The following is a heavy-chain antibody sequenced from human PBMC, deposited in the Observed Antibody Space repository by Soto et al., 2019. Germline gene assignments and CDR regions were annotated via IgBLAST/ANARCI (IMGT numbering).Heavy chain of an antibody. J-gene: IGHJ4*02. D-gene: IGHD1-26*01. V-gene: IGHV4-34*01. CDR3: ARGRRGSYSIDY. CDR1: GGSFSGYY. Sequence: QVQLQQWGAGLLKPSETLSLTCAVYGGSFSGYYWSWIRQPPGKGLEWIGEINHSGSTNYNPSLKGRVTISVDTSKNQFSLKLRSVTAADTAVYYCARGRRGSYSIDYWGQGTLVTVSS. CDR2: INHSGST.